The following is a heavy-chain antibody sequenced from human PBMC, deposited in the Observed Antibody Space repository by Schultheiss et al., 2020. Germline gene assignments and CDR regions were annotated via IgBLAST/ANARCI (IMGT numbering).Heavy chain of an antibody. J-gene: IGHJ5*02. D-gene: IGHD3-10*01. CDR1: GFSLSTSGMC. CDR3: ARTPSFNPRFDP. V-gene: IGHV2-5*08. CDR2: IYWDDDK. Sequence: SGPTLVKPTQTLTLTCTFSGFSLSTSGMCVSWIRQPPGKALEWLALIYWDDDKRYSPSLKSRLTITKDTSKNQVVLTMTNMDPVDTATYYCARTPSFNPRFDPWGQGTLVTVSS.